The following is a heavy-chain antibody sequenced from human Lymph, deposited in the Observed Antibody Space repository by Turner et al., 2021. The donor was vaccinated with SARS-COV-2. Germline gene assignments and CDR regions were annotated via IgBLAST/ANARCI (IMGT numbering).Heavy chain of an antibody. CDR2: ISPPLAIA. J-gene: IGHJ6*02. V-gene: IGHV1-69*10. CDR3: AGIAAPGMGGGVHYYYYAMDV. Sequence: QVQLVQSGAEVKKPGSSVKVSCKASGGTFSSSAISGVRQAPGQGLEWRGGISPPLAIANHAKKFQGRVTITADKTTGTAYMELSSLRSEDTAVYFCAGIAAPGMGGGVHYYYYAMDVWGQGTTVTVSS. CDR1: GGTFSSSA. D-gene: IGHD6-13*01.